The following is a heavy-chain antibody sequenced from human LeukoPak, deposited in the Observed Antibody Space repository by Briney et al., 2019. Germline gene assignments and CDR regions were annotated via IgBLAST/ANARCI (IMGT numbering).Heavy chain of an antibody. CDR2: ISAYNGNT. J-gene: IGHJ4*02. D-gene: IGHD6-19*01. Sequence: ASVKVSCKASGYTFTGYYMHWVRQAPGQGLEWMGWISAYNGNTNYAQKLQGRVTMTTDTPTSTAYMELRSLRSDDTAVYYCAREGGSGWYYYWGQGTLVTVSS. CDR3: AREGGSGWYYY. V-gene: IGHV1-18*04. CDR1: GYTFTGYY.